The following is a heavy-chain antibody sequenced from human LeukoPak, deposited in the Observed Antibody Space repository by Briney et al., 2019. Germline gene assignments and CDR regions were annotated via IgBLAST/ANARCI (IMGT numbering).Heavy chain of an antibody. CDR3: AKAEAAAGPIDY. CDR1: GFTFSSYG. V-gene: IGHV3-33*03. CDR2: IWYDGSNK. Sequence: GRSLRLSCAASGFTFSSYGMHWVRQAPGKGLEWVAVIWYDGSNKYYADSVKGRFTISRDKSKNTLYLQMNSLRAEDTAVYYCAKAEAAAGPIDYWGQGTLVTVSS. D-gene: IGHD6-13*01. J-gene: IGHJ4*02.